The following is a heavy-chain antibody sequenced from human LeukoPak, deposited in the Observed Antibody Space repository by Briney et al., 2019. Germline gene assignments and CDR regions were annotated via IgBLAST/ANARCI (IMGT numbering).Heavy chain of an antibody. V-gene: IGHV3-30*02. CDR2: IRYDGSNK. J-gene: IGHJ3*02. CDR3: ETRPLGPDAFDI. D-gene: IGHD6-6*01. CDR1: GFTFSSYG. Sequence: GGSLRLSRAASGFTFSSYGMHWVRQAPGKGLEWVAFIRYDGSNKYYADSVKGRFTISRDNSKNTLYLQMNSLRAEDTAVYYCETRPLGPDAFDIWGQGTMVTVSS.